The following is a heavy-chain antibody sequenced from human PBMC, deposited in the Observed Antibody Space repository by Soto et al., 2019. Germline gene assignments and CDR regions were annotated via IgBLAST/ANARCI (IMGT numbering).Heavy chain of an antibody. D-gene: IGHD2-2*01. J-gene: IGHJ6*03. CDR2: INHSGST. Sequence: SETLSLTCAVYGGSFSGYYWSWIRQPPGKGLEWIGEINHSGSTNYNPSLKSRVTISVDTSKNQFSLKLSSVTAADTAVYYCAREISCSSTSCLGHYYYYYMDVWGKGTTVTVSS. CDR3: AREISCSSTSCLGHYYYYYMDV. CDR1: GGSFSGYY. V-gene: IGHV4-34*01.